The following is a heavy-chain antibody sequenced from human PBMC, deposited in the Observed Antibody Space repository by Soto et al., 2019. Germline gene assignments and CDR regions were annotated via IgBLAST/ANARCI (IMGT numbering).Heavy chain of an antibody. D-gene: IGHD5-18*01. Sequence: PSETLSLTCTVSGGSVSSGSYYWSWIRQPPGKGLEWIGYIYYSGSTNYNPSLKSRVTISVDTSKNQFSLKLSSVTAAGTAVYYCARDNGYSYGYNLDHWGQGTLVTVSS. CDR1: GGSVSSGSYY. CDR3: ARDNGYSYGYNLDH. V-gene: IGHV4-61*01. J-gene: IGHJ4*02. CDR2: IYYSGST.